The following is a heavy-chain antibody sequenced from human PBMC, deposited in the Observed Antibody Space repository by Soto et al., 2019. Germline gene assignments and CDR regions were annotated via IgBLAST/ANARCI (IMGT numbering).Heavy chain of an antibody. D-gene: IGHD1-7*01. Sequence: PSETLSLTCTVSGDSISAYSWSWVRQPPGKGLEWIGNIHYNGNTNYNPSLKSRVTISVDRSKNQFSLNLRSVTAADTAVYYCARDGHSNWNYIDPWGQGTLVTVSS. V-gene: IGHV4-59*12. CDR1: GDSISAYS. CDR2: IHYNGNT. CDR3: ARDGHSNWNYIDP. J-gene: IGHJ5*02.